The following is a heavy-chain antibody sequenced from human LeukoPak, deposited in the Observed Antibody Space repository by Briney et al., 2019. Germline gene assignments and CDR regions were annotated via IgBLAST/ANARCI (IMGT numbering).Heavy chain of an antibody. Sequence: ASVKVSFKASGYTFTSYGISWVRQAPGRGLEWMGWISAYNGNTNYAQKLQGRVTMTTDTSTSTAYMELRSLRSDDTAVYYCARNGGYDILTGYDFDYWGQGTLVTVSS. J-gene: IGHJ4*02. CDR1: GYTFTSYG. V-gene: IGHV1-18*04. CDR2: ISAYNGNT. CDR3: ARNGGYDILTGYDFDY. D-gene: IGHD3-9*01.